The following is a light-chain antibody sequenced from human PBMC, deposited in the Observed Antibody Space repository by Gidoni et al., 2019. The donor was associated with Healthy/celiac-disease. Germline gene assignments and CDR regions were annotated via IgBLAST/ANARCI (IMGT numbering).Light chain of an antibody. CDR2: GAS. CDR3: QQYGSSLWT. J-gene: IGKJ1*01. Sequence: EIVLTQSPGTLSLSPGERATHSCRASQSVSSSYLAWYQQKPGQAPRLLIYGASSRATGIPDRFSGSGSGTDFTLTISRLEPEDFAVYYCQQYGSSLWTFXXXTKVEIK. V-gene: IGKV3-20*01. CDR1: QSVSSSY.